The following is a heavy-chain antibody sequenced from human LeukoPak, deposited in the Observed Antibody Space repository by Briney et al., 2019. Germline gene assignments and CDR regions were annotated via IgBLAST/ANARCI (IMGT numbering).Heavy chain of an antibody. V-gene: IGHV3-30*18. CDR2: ILYDGSNE. Sequence: PGRSLRLSSAASGFTFNTYGMHWVRQAPGKGLEWVAIILYDGSNEDYADSVKGRFTISRDNSKNTLYLQMNSLRAEDTAVYYCAKDPGLRLKYFDYWGQGTLVTVSS. CDR1: GFTFNTYG. J-gene: IGHJ4*02. CDR3: AKDPGLRLKYFDY. D-gene: IGHD5-12*01.